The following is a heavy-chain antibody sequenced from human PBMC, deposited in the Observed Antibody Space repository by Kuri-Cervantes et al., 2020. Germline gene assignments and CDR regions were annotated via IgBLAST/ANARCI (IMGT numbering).Heavy chain of an antibody. CDR1: GYSISSGYY. J-gene: IGHJ4*02. D-gene: IGHD6-13*01. V-gene: IGHV4-38-2*01. CDR3: ARVRIAAAGPRPLFDY. CDR2: IYHSGST. Sequence: GSLRLSCAVSGYSISSGYYWGWIRQPPGKGLEWIGSIYHSGSTYYNPSLKSRVTISVDTSKNQFSLKLSSVTAADTAVYYCARVRIAAAGPRPLFDYWGQGTLVTVSS.